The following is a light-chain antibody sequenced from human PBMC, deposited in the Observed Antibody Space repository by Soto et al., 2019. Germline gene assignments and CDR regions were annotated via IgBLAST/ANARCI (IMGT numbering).Light chain of an antibody. CDR3: QQRSKWPPT. V-gene: IGKV3-11*01. CDR2: GAS. J-gene: IGKJ1*01. Sequence: DIVLTQAPDTLSLSPGERATLSCRASQSVDNYLAWYQQKPGQAPRLLIYGASHRATGIPARFSSSGSGTDFTLTISSLEPEDFAVYYCQQRSKWPPTFGQGTKVEIK. CDR1: QSVDNY.